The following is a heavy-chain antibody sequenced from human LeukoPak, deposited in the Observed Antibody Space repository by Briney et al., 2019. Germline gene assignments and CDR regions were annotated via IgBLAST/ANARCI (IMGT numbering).Heavy chain of an antibody. CDR3: AKPGYDSSGTISYFDY. V-gene: IGHV3-23*01. CDR2: ISDRGGRR. Sequence: GGSLRLSCEASGFTFRSYAMTWVRQAPGRGLEWVSTISDRGGRRNYADSVKGRFTISRDNSKNTLYLQMNSLRAEDTAVYYCAKPGYDSSGTISYFDYWGQGTRVTVSS. CDR1: GFTFRSYA. D-gene: IGHD3-22*01. J-gene: IGHJ4*02.